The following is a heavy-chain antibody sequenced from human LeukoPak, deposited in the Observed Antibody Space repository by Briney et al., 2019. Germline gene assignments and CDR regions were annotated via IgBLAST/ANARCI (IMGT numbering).Heavy chain of an antibody. Sequence: GGSLRLSCAASGFTFSIYAMSWVPHSPGKGLGWVSTISGSVDSTYYADTVKGRFTISRDNSKNTLHLQKNSLRAEDTAVYSCAKGRSGVSSAAINYWGQGTLVTVSS. D-gene: IGHD2-2*01. CDR3: AKGRSGVSSAAINY. J-gene: IGHJ4*02. CDR1: GFTFSIYA. CDR2: ISGSVDST. V-gene: IGHV3-23*01.